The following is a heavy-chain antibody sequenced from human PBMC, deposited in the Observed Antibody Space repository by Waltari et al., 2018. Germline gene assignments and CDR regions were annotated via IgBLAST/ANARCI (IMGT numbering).Heavy chain of an antibody. CDR1: GGTFSSYA. Sequence: QVQLVQSGAEVKKPGSSVKVSCKASGGTFSSYAISWVRQAPGQGLEWMGGIIPVFGTANYAQKFQGRVTITTDESTSTAYMELSSLRSEDTAVYYCARDGYTPSMTYSSSFNWFDPWGQGTLVTVSS. D-gene: IGHD6-13*01. CDR2: IIPVFGTA. CDR3: ARDGYTPSMTYSSSFNWFDP. J-gene: IGHJ5*02. V-gene: IGHV1-69*05.